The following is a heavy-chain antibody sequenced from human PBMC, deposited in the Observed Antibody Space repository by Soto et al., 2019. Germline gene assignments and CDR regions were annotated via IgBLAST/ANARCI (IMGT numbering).Heavy chain of an antibody. J-gene: IGHJ4*02. Sequence: QVQLQQWGAGLLKPSETLSLNCAVTGGSLSGYYWSWIRQPPGKGLEWIGEVKDGGHTNYSPSLRGRVTXSXXTSNNQFSLRLNSVTAADTGVYYLARGQEGVVATHWDQGSLVTVSS. CDR3: ARGQEGVVATH. CDR1: GGSLSGYY. D-gene: IGHD5-12*01. CDR2: VKDGGHT. V-gene: IGHV4-34*01.